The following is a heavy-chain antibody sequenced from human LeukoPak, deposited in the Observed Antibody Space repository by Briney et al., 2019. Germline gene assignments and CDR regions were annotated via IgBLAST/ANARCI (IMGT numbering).Heavy chain of an antibody. CDR3: ARATFHDYGDYYFDY. CDR1: GGSISSGDYY. CDR2: IYYSGST. Sequence: NPSQTLSLTCTVSGGSISSGDYYWSWIRQPPGKGLEWIGYIYYSGSTYYNPSLKSRVTISVDTSKNQFSLKLSSVTAADTAVYYCARATFHDYGDYYFDYWGQGTLATVSS. D-gene: IGHD4-17*01. J-gene: IGHJ4*02. V-gene: IGHV4-30-4*01.